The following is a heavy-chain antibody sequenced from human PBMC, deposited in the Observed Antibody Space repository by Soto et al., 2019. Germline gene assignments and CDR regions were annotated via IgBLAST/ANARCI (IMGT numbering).Heavy chain of an antibody. V-gene: IGHV1-18*01. J-gene: IGHJ6*02. CDR2: INAYNGNT. Sequence: ASVKVACKAAGYGFTIYVIGWGRQAPGQGLEWMGWINAYNGNTNYAQNLQGRLTLTTDTSTTTAYMELRSLRSNDTAIYYCAMVDVYVTPSPQDVWGQGTTVTVSS. D-gene: IGHD3-16*01. CDR1: GYGFTIYV. CDR3: AMVDVYVTPSPQDV.